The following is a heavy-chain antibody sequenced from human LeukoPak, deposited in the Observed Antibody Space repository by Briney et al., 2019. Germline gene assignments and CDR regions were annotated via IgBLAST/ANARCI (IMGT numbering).Heavy chain of an antibody. J-gene: IGHJ5*02. V-gene: IGHV5-10-1*01. CDR3: ARRVVVPTAGSFDP. Sequence: GACLLISCQGAGYIFTNYWISWGRPVPGKGGEGMGRIDPSDSYTSYSPSLQGHVTISVDKSISTAYLQWSSLEASDTAMYYCARRVVVPTAGSFDPWGQGTLVIVSS. CDR2: IDPSDSYT. CDR1: GYIFTNYW. D-gene: IGHD2-2*01.